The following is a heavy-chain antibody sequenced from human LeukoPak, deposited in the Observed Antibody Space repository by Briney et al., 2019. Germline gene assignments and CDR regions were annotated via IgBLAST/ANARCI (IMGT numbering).Heavy chain of an antibody. CDR1: GGSISSYY. CDR3: ARGVSSQSIAAEPTYYYMDV. Sequence: PSETLSLTCTVSGGSISSYYWSWIRQPPGKGLEWIGYIYYSGSTNYNPSLKSRVTISVDTSKNQFSLKLSSVTAADTAVYYCARGVSSQSIAAEPTYYYMDVWGKGTTVTVSS. D-gene: IGHD6-6*01. J-gene: IGHJ6*03. CDR2: IYYSGST. V-gene: IGHV4-59*01.